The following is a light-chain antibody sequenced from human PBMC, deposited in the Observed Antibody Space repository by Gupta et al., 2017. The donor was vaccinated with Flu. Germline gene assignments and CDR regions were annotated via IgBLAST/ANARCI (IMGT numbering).Light chain of an antibody. CDR3: QSADSSGPYVL. Sequence: SNDLTQPPSVTVSPGQTARNTCYGDALPKQYAYWYQQKPGRSPVLVISKDSERPSGFHERFSGSSSGQTVPLTISGVQAEAEADYSCQSADSSGPYVLFRGGP. J-gene: IGLJ2*01. V-gene: IGLV3-25*02. CDR2: KDS. CDR1: ALPKQY.